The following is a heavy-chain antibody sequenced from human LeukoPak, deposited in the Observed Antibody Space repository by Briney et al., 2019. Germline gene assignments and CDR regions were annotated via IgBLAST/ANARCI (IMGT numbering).Heavy chain of an antibody. CDR2: ISGSVGST. CDR1: GFTFSSYD. J-gene: IGHJ4*02. D-gene: IGHD3-22*01. CDR3: AKDPTDFDSSGQTYFDY. V-gene: IGHV3-23*01. Sequence: GGSLRLSCAASGFTFSSYDMSWVRQAPGKGLEWVSAISGSVGSTHYADSVRGRFTISRDNSKNTLYLQMNSLRAEDTAVYYCAKDPTDFDSSGQTYFDYWGQGSLVTVSS.